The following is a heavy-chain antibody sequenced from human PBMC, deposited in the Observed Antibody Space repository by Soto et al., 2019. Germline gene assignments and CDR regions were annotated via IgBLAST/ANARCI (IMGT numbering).Heavy chain of an antibody. D-gene: IGHD3-9*01. CDR2: IYYSGST. V-gene: IGHV4-31*03. J-gene: IGHJ2*01. CDR1: GGSISSGGYY. CDR3: ARDQGFNYDILTGYYAGGYFDL. Sequence: QVQLQESGPGLVKPSQTLSLTCTVSGGSISSGGYYWSWIRQHPGKGLEWIGYIYYSGSTYYNPSLKSRVTISVDTSKNQFSLKLSSVTAADTAVYYCARDQGFNYDILTGYYAGGYFDLWGRGTLVTVSS.